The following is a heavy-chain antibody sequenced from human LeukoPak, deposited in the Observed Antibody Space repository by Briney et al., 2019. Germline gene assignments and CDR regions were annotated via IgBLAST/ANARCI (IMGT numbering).Heavy chain of an antibody. CDR2: IYHSGSA. V-gene: IGHV4-59*08. Sequence: PSETLSLTCTVSGGSISSYYWSWLRQPPGKGLEWIGHIYHSGSANYNPSLKSRVTISVDTSKNQFSLKLSSVTAADTAVYYCARKYSGYAQIDYWGQGTLVTVSS. D-gene: IGHD5-12*01. J-gene: IGHJ4*02. CDR1: GGSISSYY. CDR3: ARKYSGYAQIDY.